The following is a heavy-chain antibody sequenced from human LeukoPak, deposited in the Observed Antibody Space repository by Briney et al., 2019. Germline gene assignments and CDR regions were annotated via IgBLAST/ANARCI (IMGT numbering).Heavy chain of an antibody. CDR1: GFTFSSYG. CDR3: ARGSITIFGVVPRDY. Sequence: GGSLRLSCAASGFTFSSYGMHWVRQAPGKGLEWVAVIWYDGSNKYYADSVKGRFTISRDNSKNTLYLQMNSLRAEDTAVYYCARGSITIFGVVPRDYWGQGTLVTVSS. J-gene: IGHJ4*02. V-gene: IGHV3-33*01. CDR2: IWYDGSNK. D-gene: IGHD3-3*01.